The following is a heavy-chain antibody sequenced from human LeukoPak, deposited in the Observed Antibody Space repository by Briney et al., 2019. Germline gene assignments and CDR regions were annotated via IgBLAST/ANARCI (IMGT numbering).Heavy chain of an antibody. V-gene: IGHV3-20*04. CDR2: INWSGGST. D-gene: IGHD4/OR15-4a*01. Sequence: GGSLRLSCAASGFTFDDYGMSWVRRAPGKGVEGVSSINWSGGSTDYADSVKGRFTVSRNNAKDSLYLQMNSLRAEDTALYYCVRVTLGVSHYWGQGTLVTVSS. CDR3: VRVTLGVSHY. J-gene: IGHJ4*02. CDR1: GFTFDDYG.